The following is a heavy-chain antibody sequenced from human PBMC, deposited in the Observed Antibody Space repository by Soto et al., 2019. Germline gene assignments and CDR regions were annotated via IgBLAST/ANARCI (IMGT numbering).Heavy chain of an antibody. CDR3: ARGWDPDCISTGCYSLGMDV. V-gene: IGHV3-48*01. J-gene: IGHJ6*02. D-gene: IGHD2-2*01. CDR1: GFSFSTYS. CDR2: IRRGSDAK. Sequence: PGGSLRLSCAASGFSFSTYSMNWVRQAPGKGLEWISYIRRGSDAKFYAESVMGRFTISRDNAENLLYLEMNSLRGEDTGVYYCARGWDPDCISTGCYSLGMDVWGQGTTVTVSS.